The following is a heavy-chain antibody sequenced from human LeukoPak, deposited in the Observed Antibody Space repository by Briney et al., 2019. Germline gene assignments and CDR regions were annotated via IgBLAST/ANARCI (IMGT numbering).Heavy chain of an antibody. J-gene: IGHJ6*02. CDR1: GFTFSIYS. D-gene: IGHD1-26*01. V-gene: IGHV3-21*01. CDR3: ARDPAARSGNYSYPGMDV. CDR2: IRCSSSYI. Sequence: PGGSLRLSCAASGFTFSIYSMNWVRQAPGKGLEWVSSIRCSSSYIYYADSVKGRFTISRDNARNSVYLQMSSLRAEDRAVYYCARDPAARSGNYSYPGMDVWGLGTTVTASS.